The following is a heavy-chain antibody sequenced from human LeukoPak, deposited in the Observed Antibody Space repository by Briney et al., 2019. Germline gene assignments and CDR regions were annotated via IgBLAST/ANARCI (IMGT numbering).Heavy chain of an antibody. V-gene: IGHV3-74*01. J-gene: IGHJ4*02. D-gene: IGHD1-26*01. Sequence: PGGSLRLSCAASGFIFSSYWMHWVRQAPGKGLVWVSRINSDGSSNSYADSVKGRFTISRDNDKNTLYLQMSSLRAEDTAVYYCARDRYSGSYSDYWGQGTLVTVSS. CDR2: INSDGSSN. CDR3: ARDRYSGSYSDY. CDR1: GFIFSSYW.